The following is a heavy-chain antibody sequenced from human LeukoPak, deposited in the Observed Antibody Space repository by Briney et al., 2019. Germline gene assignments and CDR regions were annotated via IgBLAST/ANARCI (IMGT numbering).Heavy chain of an antibody. V-gene: IGHV1-69*04. CDR2: IIPILGIA. CDR1: GGTFTSYA. J-gene: IGHJ6*02. Sequence: ASVKLSCKGSGGTFTSYAISWVRQAPGQGLEWVGRIIPILGIANYAQKFQGRVTITADKSTSTAYMELSSLRSEDTAVYYCAREDRGRNGMDVWGQGTTVTVPS. CDR3: AREDRGRNGMDV.